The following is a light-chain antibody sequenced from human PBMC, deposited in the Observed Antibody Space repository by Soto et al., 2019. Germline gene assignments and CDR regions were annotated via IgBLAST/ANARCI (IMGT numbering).Light chain of an antibody. V-gene: IGLV1-47*02. J-gene: IGLJ7*01. Sequence: QSVLTQPPSASGTPGQRVTISCSGSSSNIGSNYVCWYQQLPGTAPKLLIQSNNQRPSAVPDRFSGSKSGTSASLAISGLRSEDEAAYYCAAWDDSLSGVIFGGGTQLTVL. CDR2: SNN. CDR1: SSNIGSNY. CDR3: AAWDDSLSGVI.